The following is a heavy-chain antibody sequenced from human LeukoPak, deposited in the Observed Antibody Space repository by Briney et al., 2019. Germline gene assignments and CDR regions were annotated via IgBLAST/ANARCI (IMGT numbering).Heavy chain of an antibody. J-gene: IGHJ4*02. CDR2: ISYDGSNK. V-gene: IGHV3-30-3*01. Sequence: PGGSLRLSCAASGFTFSSYAMHRVRQAPGKGLEWVAVISYDGSNKYYADSVKGRFTISRDNSKNTLYLQMNSLRAEDTAVYYCATELATIPCLDYWGQGTLVTVSS. CDR1: GFTFSSYA. D-gene: IGHD5-12*01. CDR3: ATELATIPCLDY.